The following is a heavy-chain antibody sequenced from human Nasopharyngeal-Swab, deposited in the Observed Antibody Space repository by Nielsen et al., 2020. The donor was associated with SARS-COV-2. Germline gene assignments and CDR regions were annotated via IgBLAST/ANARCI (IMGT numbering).Heavy chain of an antibody. CDR2: IYYSGST. V-gene: IGHV4-30-4*01. D-gene: IGHD2-2*01. J-gene: IGHJ5*02. Sequence: WIRQPPGKGLEWIGYIYYSGSTYYNPSLKSRATISVDTSKNQFSLKLSSVTAADTAVYYCARGFRRYQLLPGWFDPWGQGTLVTVSS. CDR3: ARGFRRYQLLPGWFDP.